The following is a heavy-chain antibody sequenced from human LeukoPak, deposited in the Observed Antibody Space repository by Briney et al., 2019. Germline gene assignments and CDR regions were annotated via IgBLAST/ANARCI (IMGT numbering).Heavy chain of an antibody. CDR1: GFTFSSLA. CDR3: LKSQIFGKLLYYVDY. J-gene: IGHJ4*02. D-gene: IGHD3-10*01. Sequence: PGGSLRLSCSAYGFTFSSLAMSWVRQAPGKGLEWVSTISGSGGTTHYADSVKGRFTISRDNSKNTLYLQMNSLRAEDTAIYYSLKSQIFGKLLYYVDYWGQGTLVTVSS. V-gene: IGHV3-23*01. CDR2: ISGSGGTT.